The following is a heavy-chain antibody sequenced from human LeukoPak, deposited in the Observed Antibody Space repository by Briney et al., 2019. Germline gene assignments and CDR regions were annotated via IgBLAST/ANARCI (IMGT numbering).Heavy chain of an antibody. CDR3: ARGYDILTGCDY. Sequence: GGSLRLSCAASGFTFSSYAMSWVRQAPGKGLEWVSSISSSSSYIYYADSVKGRFTISRDNAKNSLYLQMNSLRAEDTAVYYCARGYDILTGCDYWGQGTLVTVSS. J-gene: IGHJ4*02. D-gene: IGHD3-9*01. CDR1: GFTFSSYA. V-gene: IGHV3-21*01. CDR2: ISSSSSYI.